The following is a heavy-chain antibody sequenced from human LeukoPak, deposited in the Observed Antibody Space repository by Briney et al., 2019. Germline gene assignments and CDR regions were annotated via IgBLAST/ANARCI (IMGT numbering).Heavy chain of an antibody. D-gene: IGHD1-26*01. J-gene: IGHJ3*02. V-gene: IGHV4-39*02. CDR1: GGSISSSSYY. Sequence: SETLSLTCTVSGGSISSSSYYWGWIRQPPGKGLEWIGSIYYSGSTYYNPSLKSRVTISVDTSKNQFSLKLTSVTAADTAVYYCARDRVGATYAFDIWGQGTMVTVSS. CDR3: ARDRVGATYAFDI. CDR2: IYYSGST.